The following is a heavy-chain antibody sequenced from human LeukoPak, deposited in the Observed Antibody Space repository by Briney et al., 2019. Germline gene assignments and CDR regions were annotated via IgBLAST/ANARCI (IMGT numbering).Heavy chain of an antibody. D-gene: IGHD3-22*01. CDR2: INPNSGGT. Sequence: ASVKVSCKASGYTFTGYYMHWVRQAPGQGLEWMGWINPNSGGTNYAQKFQGRVTMTRDTSISTAYMALSRLRSDDTAVYYCARGRRITMIVVVTNYYYGMDVWGQGTTVAVSS. CDR1: GYTFTGYY. J-gene: IGHJ6*02. V-gene: IGHV1-2*02. CDR3: ARGRRITMIVVVTNYYYGMDV.